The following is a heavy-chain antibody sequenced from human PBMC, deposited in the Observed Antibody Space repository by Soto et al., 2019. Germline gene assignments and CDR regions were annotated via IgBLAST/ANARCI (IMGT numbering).Heavy chain of an antibody. J-gene: IGHJ5*02. D-gene: IGHD2-2*01. CDR2: INAGNGNT. V-gene: IGHV1-3*01. CDR1: GYTFTSYA. Sequence: QVQLVQSGAEVKKPGASVKVSCKASGYTFTSYAMHWVRQAPGQRLEWMGRINAGNGNTKYSQKFQGRVTITRDTSASTAYMELSSLRSEDTAVYYCARGRYCSSTSCYFAWFDPWGQGTLVTVSS. CDR3: ARGRYCSSTSCYFAWFDP.